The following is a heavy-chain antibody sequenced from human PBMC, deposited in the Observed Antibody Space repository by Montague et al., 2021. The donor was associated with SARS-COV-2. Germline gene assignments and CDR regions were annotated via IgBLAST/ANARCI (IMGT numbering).Heavy chain of an antibody. V-gene: IGHV6-1*01. CDR3: ARIPVGSKYYFDF. Sequence: CAISGDSVPSNIATWNWIRQSPSRGLEWLGRTYYRSKWYNDYAESLKSRITIDPDTSKHQFSLHLNSVTPEHTAVYYCARIPVGSKYYFDFWGQGTLVTVSS. CDR2: TYYRSKWYN. CDR1: GDSVPSNIAT. D-gene: IGHD2-2*01. J-gene: IGHJ4*02.